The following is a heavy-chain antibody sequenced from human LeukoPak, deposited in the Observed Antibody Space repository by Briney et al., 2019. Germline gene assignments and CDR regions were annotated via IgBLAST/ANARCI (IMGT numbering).Heavy chain of an antibody. D-gene: IGHD3-3*01. CDR2: IYYSGST. CDR1: GGSISSGGYY. V-gene: IGHV4-31*03. J-gene: IGHJ6*02. Sequence: PSQTLSLTCTVSGGSISSGGYYWSWIRQHPGKGLEWIRYIYYSGSTYYNPSLKSRVTISVDTSKNQFSLKLSSVTAADTAVYYCARIPAYYDFWSGHYGMDVWGQGTTVTVSS. CDR3: ARIPAYYDFWSGHYGMDV.